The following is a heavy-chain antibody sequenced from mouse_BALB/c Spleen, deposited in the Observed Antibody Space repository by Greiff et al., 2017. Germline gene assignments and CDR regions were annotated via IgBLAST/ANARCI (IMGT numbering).Heavy chain of an antibody. CDR3: ARRDSIYYDYDGYAMDY. V-gene: IGHV1-14*01. D-gene: IGHD2-4*01. CDR2: INPYNDGT. CDR1: GYTFTSYV. J-gene: IGHJ4*01. Sequence: VQLQQSGPELVKPGASVKMSCKASGYTFTSYVMHWVKQKPGQGLEWIGYINPYNDGTKYNEKFKGKATLTSDKSSSTAYMELSSLTSEDSAVYYCARRDSIYYDYDGYAMDYWGQGTSVTVSS.